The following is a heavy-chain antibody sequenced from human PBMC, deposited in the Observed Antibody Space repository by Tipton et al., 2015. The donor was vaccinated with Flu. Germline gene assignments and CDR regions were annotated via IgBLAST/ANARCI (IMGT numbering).Heavy chain of an antibody. J-gene: IGHJ4*02. CDR2: ISTYNGDT. CDR1: GYSFTSDG. CDR3: TLGLEWLQL. V-gene: IGHV1-18*04. Sequence: QLVQSGGEVKKPGTSVKVSCKASGYSFTSDGITWVRQAPGRGLEWMGWISTYNGDTNVAQSLQGRVTMTRDTFANTAFLELTGLRSDDTAVYYCTLGLEWLQLWGQGTLITVSS. D-gene: IGHD5-12*01.